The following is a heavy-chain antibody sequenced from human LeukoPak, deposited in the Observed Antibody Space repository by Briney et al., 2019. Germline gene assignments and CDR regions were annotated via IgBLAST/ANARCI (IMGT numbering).Heavy chain of an antibody. CDR1: GFTFSSYG. J-gene: IGHJ4*02. Sequence: GGSVRLSCAASGFTFSSYGMHWVRQAPGKGLEWVAFIRYDGSNKYYADSVKGRFTISRDNSKNTLYLQMNSLRAEDTAVYYCAKDLQRFVVVPAAIGYWGQGTVVTVSS. CDR3: AKDLQRFVVVPAAIGY. V-gene: IGHV3-30*02. D-gene: IGHD2-2*01. CDR2: IRYDGSNK.